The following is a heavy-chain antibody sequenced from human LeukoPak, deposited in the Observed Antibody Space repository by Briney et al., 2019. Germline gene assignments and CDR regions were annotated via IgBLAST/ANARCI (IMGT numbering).Heavy chain of an antibody. J-gene: IGHJ4*02. D-gene: IGHD3-10*01. V-gene: IGHV3-30*02. Sequence: GGSLRLSCAASGFTFSSYGMHWVRQAPGKGLEWVAFIRYDGSNKYYADSVKGRFTISRDNSKNTLYLQMNSLRAEDTAVYYCAKSDGFMVRGAKFDYWGQGTLVTVSS. CDR3: AKSDGFMVRGAKFDY. CDR2: IRYDGSNK. CDR1: GFTFSSYG.